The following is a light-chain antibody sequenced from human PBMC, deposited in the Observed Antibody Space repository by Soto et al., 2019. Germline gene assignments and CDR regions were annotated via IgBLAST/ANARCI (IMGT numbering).Light chain of an antibody. CDR2: DVR. CDR3: SSYTTSGTLV. J-gene: IGLJ2*01. Sequence: QSALTQPASVSGSPGQSITISCTGTSSDVGGYNYVSWYQHHPGKAPQLIIYDVRNRPSGVSNRFSGSKSGNTASLTISGLQAEDEADYYCSSYTTSGTLVFGGGTKLTVL. V-gene: IGLV2-14*03. CDR1: SSDVGGYNY.